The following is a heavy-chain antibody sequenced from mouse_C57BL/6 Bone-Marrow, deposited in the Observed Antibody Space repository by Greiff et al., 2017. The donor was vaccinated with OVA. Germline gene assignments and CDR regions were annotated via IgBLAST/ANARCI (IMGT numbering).Heavy chain of an antibody. CDR1: GYTFTSYG. J-gene: IGHJ4*01. CDR2: IYPRSGNT. Sequence: VKLVESGAELARPGASVKLSCKASGYTFTSYGISWVKQRTGQGLEWIGEIYPRSGNTYYNEKFKGKATLTADKSSSTAYMELRSLTSEDSAVYFCARVRLGNYDYDGYAMDYWGQGTSGTVSS. CDR3: ARVRLGNYDYDGYAMDY. V-gene: IGHV1-81*01. D-gene: IGHD2-4*01.